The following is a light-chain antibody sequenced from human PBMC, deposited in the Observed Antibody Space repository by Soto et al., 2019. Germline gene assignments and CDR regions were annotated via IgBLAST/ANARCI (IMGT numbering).Light chain of an antibody. CDR1: QSISSY. CDR3: QQSYSTPYT. V-gene: IGKV1-39*01. Sequence: DIQMTQSPSSLSASVGDRVTITCRASQSISSYLNWYQQKPGKAPKLLIYAASSLQSGVPSRFSGSGSGTDFTLTISSLQPEDFATYYCQQSYSTPYTFGQATKLHIK. J-gene: IGKJ2*01. CDR2: AAS.